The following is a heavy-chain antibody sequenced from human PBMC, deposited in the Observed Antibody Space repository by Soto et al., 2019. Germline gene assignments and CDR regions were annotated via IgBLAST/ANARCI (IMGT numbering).Heavy chain of an antibody. V-gene: IGHV1-18*01. D-gene: IGHD2-2*01. Sequence: QVQLVQSGAEVKKPGASVKVSCKASGYTFTSYGISWVRQAPGQGLEWMGWISAYNGNTNYSQKLQGRGNMTTDTSTSIDSIELRSLRSDATAVYYCARGNGFGVVVTAGTFAPWGQGTLVTVSS. CDR1: GYTFTSYG. J-gene: IGHJ5*02. CDR3: ARGNGFGVVVTAGTFAP. CDR2: ISAYNGNT.